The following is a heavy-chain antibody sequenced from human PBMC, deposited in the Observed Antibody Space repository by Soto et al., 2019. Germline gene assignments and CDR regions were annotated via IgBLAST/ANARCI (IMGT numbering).Heavy chain of an antibody. J-gene: IGHJ4*02. D-gene: IGHD3-3*01. Sequence: FISAGRLLVRHNRTLRLECMGIINPSGGSTSYAQKFQGRVTMTRDTSTSTVYMELSSLRSEDTAVYYCATLSRHRLYDFWSGYLAPLYVWRQGTLVTVS. CDR1: FISAG. CDR2: INPSGGST. CDR3: ATLSRHRLYDFWSGYLAPLYV. V-gene: IGHV1-46*01.